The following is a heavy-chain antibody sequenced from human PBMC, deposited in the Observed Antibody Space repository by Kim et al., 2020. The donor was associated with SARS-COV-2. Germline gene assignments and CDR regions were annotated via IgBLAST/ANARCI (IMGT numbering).Heavy chain of an antibody. CDR3: ARGIRNGSNWDAFDM. J-gene: IGHJ3*02. Sequence: GGSLRLSCAASMLNFNDYVMHWVRQAPDKGLEWVAVIWADGRDRYYGDSVEGRFTISRDNPKNTLYLQMDNVRVEDTVVYHCARGIRNGSNWDAFDMWGQGTTVSVSS. V-gene: IGHV3-33*08. D-gene: IGHD1-26*01. CDR1: MLNFNDYV. CDR2: IWADGRDR.